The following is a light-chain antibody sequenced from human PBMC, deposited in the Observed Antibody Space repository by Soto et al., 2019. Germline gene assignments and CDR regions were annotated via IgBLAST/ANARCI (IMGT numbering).Light chain of an antibody. CDR1: SSDVGAYNF. CDR2: DVS. CDR3: SSYTSSSTHV. Sequence: QSALTQPASVSGSRGQSITISCTGTSSDVGAYNFVSWYQQHPGKLPKLMIFDVSRRPSGVSDRFSGSKSGNTASLTISGLQAADEGDSYCSSYTSSSTHVFGSGTKLTVL. V-gene: IGLV2-14*03. J-gene: IGLJ1*01.